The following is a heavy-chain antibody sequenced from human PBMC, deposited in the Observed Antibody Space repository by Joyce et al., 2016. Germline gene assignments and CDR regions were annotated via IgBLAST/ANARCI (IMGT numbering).Heavy chain of an antibody. CDR2: IYWDDDK. CDR1: GFSLSTSGVG. V-gene: IGHV2-5*02. D-gene: IGHD6-25*01. Sequence: QVTLKESGPTLVKPTQTLTLTCTFSGFSLSTSGVGVGWIRQPPGKALEWLALIYWDDDKRYSSSLKSRLTITKDTSKNHVVRTMTNMDPVDTATYYCAHAPATDRYYGMDVWGQGTTVTVSS. J-gene: IGHJ6*02. CDR3: AHAPATDRYYGMDV.